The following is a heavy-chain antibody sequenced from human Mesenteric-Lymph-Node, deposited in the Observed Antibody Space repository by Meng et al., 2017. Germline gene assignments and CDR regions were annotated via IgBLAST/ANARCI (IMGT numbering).Heavy chain of an antibody. Sequence: ASVKVSCKASGYTFTGYYMHWVRQAPGQGLEWMGRINPNSGGTNYAQKFQGRVTMTRDTSISTAYMGLSRLRSDDTAVYYCARAADYDILTGYYRYYYYGMDVWGQGTTVTVSS. D-gene: IGHD3-9*01. J-gene: IGHJ6*02. CDR3: ARAADYDILTGYYRYYYYGMDV. CDR2: INPNSGGT. V-gene: IGHV1-2*06. CDR1: GYTFTGYY.